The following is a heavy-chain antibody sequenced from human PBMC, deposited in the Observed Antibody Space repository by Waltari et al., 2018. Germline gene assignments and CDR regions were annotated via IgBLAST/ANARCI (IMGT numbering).Heavy chain of an antibody. D-gene: IGHD1-26*01. CDR3: ARTGSYLDFDY. Sequence: QVQLQESGPGLVKPSETLSLTCTVSGGSISSSYWSWIRQPPGKGLEWIGYSYYSGSTNYSPSLKSRVTISVDTSKNQFSLHLISVTAADTAIYYCARTGSYLDFDYWGQGTLVTVSS. CDR2: SYYSGST. J-gene: IGHJ4*02. CDR1: GGSISSSY. V-gene: IGHV4-59*08.